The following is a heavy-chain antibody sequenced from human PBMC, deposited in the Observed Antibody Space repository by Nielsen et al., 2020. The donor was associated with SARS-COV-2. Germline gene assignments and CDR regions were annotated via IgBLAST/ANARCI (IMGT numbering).Heavy chain of an antibody. CDR3: TKGAQLGDY. D-gene: IGHD6-13*01. CDR2: ISSSSSYI. Sequence: GESLKISCAASGFKFTSYTMNWVRQAPGKGLEWVSSISSSSSYIYYADSVKGRFTISRDNAKNSLYLQMNSLRAEDTAVYYCTKGAQLGDYWGQGTLVTVSS. J-gene: IGHJ4*02. CDR1: GFKFTSYT. V-gene: IGHV3-21*01.